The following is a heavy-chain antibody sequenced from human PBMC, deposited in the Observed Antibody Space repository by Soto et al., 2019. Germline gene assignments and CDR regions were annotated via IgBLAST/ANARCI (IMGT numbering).Heavy chain of an antibody. CDR3: GRDPPRIAARPEDFAY. Sequence: SVKVSCKASGGTFSSYTISWVRQAPGQGLEWMGRIIPILGIANYAQKFQGRVTITADKSTSTAYMELSSLRSEDTAVYYCGRDPPRIAARPEDFAYWGQGTLVTAPQ. J-gene: IGHJ4*02. D-gene: IGHD6-6*01. V-gene: IGHV1-69*04. CDR1: GGTFSSYT. CDR2: IIPILGIA.